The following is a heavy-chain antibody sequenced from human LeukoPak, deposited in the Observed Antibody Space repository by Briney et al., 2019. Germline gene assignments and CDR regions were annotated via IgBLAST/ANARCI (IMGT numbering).Heavy chain of an antibody. Sequence: GESLKISCKGSGYSFTSYWIGWVRQMPGKGLEWMGIIYPGDSDTRYSPSFQGQVTISADKSISTAYLQWSSLKASDTAMYYCARQSSGKFGELIHYYFDYWGQGALVTVSS. D-gene: IGHD3-10*01. CDR2: IYPGDSDT. V-gene: IGHV5-51*01. CDR1: GYSFTSYW. CDR3: ARQSSGKFGELIHYYFDY. J-gene: IGHJ4*02.